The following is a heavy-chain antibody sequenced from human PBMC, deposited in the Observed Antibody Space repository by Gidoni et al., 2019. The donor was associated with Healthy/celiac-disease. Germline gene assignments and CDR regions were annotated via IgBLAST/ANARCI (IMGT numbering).Heavy chain of an antibody. Sequence: EVQLVESGGGLVQPGGSLRLSCAASGFTVSSNYMSWVRQAPGKGLEWVSVIYSGGSTYYADSVKGRFTISRDNSKNTLYLQMNSLRAEDTAVYYCARDRDGYNSFDYWGQGTLVTVSS. V-gene: IGHV3-66*01. D-gene: IGHD5-12*01. CDR1: GFTVSSNY. CDR2: IYSGGST. J-gene: IGHJ4*02. CDR3: ARDRDGYNSFDY.